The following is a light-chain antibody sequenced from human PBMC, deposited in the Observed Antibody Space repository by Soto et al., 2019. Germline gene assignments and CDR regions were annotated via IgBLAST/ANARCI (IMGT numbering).Light chain of an antibody. CDR3: SSYTSSNTLV. Sequence: QSVLAQPASVSGSPGQSTIISCTGTSSDVGGYNYVSWYQQHPGKAPKFLIYEVDNRASGVSDRFSGSKSGNTASLTISGVQAEDEADYYCSSYTSSNTLVFGTGTKLTVL. CDR2: EVD. CDR1: SSDVGGYNY. J-gene: IGLJ1*01. V-gene: IGLV2-14*01.